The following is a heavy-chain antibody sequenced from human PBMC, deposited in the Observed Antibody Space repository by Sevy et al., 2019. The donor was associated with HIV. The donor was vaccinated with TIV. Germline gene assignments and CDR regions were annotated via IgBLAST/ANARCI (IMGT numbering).Heavy chain of an antibody. Sequence: GGSLRLSREASGFTFSSYAMGWVRQAPGKGLVWVSSISSGGGSTYYADSVKGRFTISRDNSKNTIYLQMNSLRGDDTALFYCAKRRAIAGAGFDYWGRGTLVTVSS. V-gene: IGHV3-23*01. CDR2: ISSGGGST. D-gene: IGHD6-13*01. CDR1: GFTFSSYA. J-gene: IGHJ4*02. CDR3: AKRRAIAGAGFDY.